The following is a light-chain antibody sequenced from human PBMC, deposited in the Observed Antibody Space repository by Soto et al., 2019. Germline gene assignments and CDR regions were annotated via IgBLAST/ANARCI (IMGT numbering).Light chain of an antibody. CDR3: NSYTSSSTHV. CDR2: EVS. CDR1: SSDVGGYDF. J-gene: IGLJ1*01. V-gene: IGLV2-14*01. Sequence: QSVLAQPASVSGSPGQSITISCTGTSSDVGGYDFVSWYQQHPDKAPKLMIYEVSDRPSGVSNRFSGSKSGNTATLTISGLQAEDEADYYCNSYTSSSTHVFGTGTKVTVL.